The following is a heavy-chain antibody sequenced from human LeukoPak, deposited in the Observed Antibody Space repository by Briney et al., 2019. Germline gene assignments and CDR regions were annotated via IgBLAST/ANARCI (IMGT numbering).Heavy chain of an antibody. CDR1: GFSVSSNY. J-gene: IGHJ3*02. D-gene: IGHD3-22*01. V-gene: IGHV3-53*04. CDR2: LYSGGTT. Sequence: GGSLRLSCAASGFSVSSNYMSWVRQAPGKGLEWVSLLYSGGTTSYAASVKGRFTISRHDSKNTLYLQMNSLGAEDTAVYYCARGGNGYKWAFDIWGQGTWVTVSS. CDR3: ARGGNGYKWAFDI.